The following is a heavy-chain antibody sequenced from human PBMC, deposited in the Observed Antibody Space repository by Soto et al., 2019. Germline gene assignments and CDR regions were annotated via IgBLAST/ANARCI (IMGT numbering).Heavy chain of an antibody. Sequence: QVQLVESGGGVVQPGRSLRLSCAASGFTFSSYAMHWVRQAPGKGLEWVAVISYDGSNKYYADSVKGRFTISRDNSKNTLYLQMNSLRAEDTAVYYCAREEDIVVVVAATRKGAWFDPWGQGTLVTVSP. CDR1: GFTFSSYA. D-gene: IGHD2-15*01. J-gene: IGHJ5*02. V-gene: IGHV3-30-3*01. CDR2: ISYDGSNK. CDR3: AREEDIVVVVAATRKGAWFDP.